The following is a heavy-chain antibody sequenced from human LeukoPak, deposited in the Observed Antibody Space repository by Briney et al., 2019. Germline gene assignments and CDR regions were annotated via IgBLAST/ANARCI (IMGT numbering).Heavy chain of an antibody. V-gene: IGHV3-7*04. CDR2: IKQDGSKK. J-gene: IGHJ4*02. CDR1: GGSFSGYY. D-gene: IGHD5-24*01. Sequence: ETLSLTCVVYGGSFSGYYWSWIRQPPGKGLEWVANIKQDGSKKSYVDSVKGRFTISRDNAKNSLYLQMNSLRAEDTAIYYCTRVGYIDEGIDYWGQGTLVTVSS. CDR3: TRVGYIDEGIDY.